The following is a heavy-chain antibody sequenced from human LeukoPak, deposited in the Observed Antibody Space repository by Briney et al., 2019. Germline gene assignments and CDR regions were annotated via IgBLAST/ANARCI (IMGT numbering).Heavy chain of an antibody. Sequence: ASVEVSGYASGYTFTSYDTNWVRRATGQGLEWRGWINPNSGNTVYAQKFKGRVTMTRNTSTSTAYMELSRVRSEDAAVYYCARGKSSITICGAAKTKDKYCFDYWGQGTLVTVSS. J-gene: IGHJ4*02. CDR2: INPNSGNT. V-gene: IGHV1-8*01. CDR3: ARGKSSITICGAAKTKDKYCFDY. CDR1: GYTFTSYD. D-gene: IGHD3-3*01.